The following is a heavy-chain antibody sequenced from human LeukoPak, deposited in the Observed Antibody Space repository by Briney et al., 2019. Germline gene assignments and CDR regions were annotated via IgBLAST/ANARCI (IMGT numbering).Heavy chain of an antibody. Sequence: SETLSLTCTVSDDSISDYYRGWIRNPPGKGLEWIGYFHNSGTSTYNPSLKSRVTISADTSKNQFSLKLNSLTTADTAVYYCTRGAGWLIDYWGQGILVTVSS. V-gene: IGHV4-59*01. CDR1: DDSISDYY. CDR2: FHNSGTS. D-gene: IGHD3-16*01. J-gene: IGHJ4*02. CDR3: TRGAGWLIDY.